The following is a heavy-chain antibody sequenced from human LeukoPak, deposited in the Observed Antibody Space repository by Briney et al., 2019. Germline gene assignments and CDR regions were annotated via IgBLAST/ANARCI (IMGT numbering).Heavy chain of an antibody. Sequence: SETLSLTCAIYGGSFRHYYWSWIRQAPGKGLEWIGEIHPYGLTSVNPSLKSRVSIVPDTSKNQFSLTLTSVTAADTAVYYCSRGSDESKTGGSWGQGSLVTVSS. D-gene: IGHD2-8*02. V-gene: IGHV4-34*01. CDR1: GGSFRHYY. J-gene: IGHJ5*02. CDR3: SRGSDESKTGGS. CDR2: IHPYGLT.